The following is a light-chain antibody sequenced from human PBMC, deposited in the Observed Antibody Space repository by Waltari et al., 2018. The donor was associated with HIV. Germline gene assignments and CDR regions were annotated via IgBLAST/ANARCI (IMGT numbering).Light chain of an antibody. CDR3: QVWDTSSDHPV. CDR1: NIGSQS. CDR2: DDS. J-gene: IGLJ2*01. V-gene: IGLV3-21*02. Sequence: SYVLTQPPSVSVAPGQSARIPCGGNNIGSQSVHWDQQRPGQAPVLVVYDDSDRPSGIPERFSGSNSGNTATLTISRVEAGDEADYYCQVWDTSSDHPVFGGGAKLTVL.